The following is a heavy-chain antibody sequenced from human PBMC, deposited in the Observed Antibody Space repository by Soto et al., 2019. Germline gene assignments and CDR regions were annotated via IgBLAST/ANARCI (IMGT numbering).Heavy chain of an antibody. J-gene: IGHJ5*02. CDR1: GVSFSGYY. CDR3: ARGPRMVRGVITMARWFDP. D-gene: IGHD3-10*01. CDR2: INHSGST. Sequence: TSETLSLTCAVYGVSFSGYYWSWIRQPPGKGLEWIGEINHSGSTNYNPSLKSRVTISVDTSKNQFSLKLSSVTAADTAVYYCARGPRMVRGVITMARWFDPWGQGTLVTVSS. V-gene: IGHV4-34*01.